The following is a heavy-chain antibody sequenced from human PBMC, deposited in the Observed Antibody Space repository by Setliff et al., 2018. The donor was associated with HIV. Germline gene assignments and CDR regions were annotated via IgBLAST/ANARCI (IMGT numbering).Heavy chain of an antibody. D-gene: IGHD3-22*01. CDR1: GYTLTELS. CDR3: ARDMNRRSYSDTSPHDY. CDR2: FDPEDGET. Sequence: GASVKVSCKVSGYTLTELSMHWVRQAPGKGLEWMGGFDPEDGETIYAQKFQGRVTMTEDTSTDTAYMELSSLRSEDTAVYYCARDMNRRSYSDTSPHDYWGQGTLVTVSS. J-gene: IGHJ4*02. V-gene: IGHV1-24*01.